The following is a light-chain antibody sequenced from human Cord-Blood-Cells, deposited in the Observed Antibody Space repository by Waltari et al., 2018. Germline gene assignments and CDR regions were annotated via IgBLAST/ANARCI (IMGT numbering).Light chain of an antibody. J-gene: IGKJ4*01. CDR3: QQYYSPPIT. V-gene: IGKV4-1*01. CDR2: WAS. Sequence: DIVMTQSPDSLAVSLGERAPIHCKSSPSVLYSSNNKNYLAWYQQKPGQPPKLLIYWASTRESGVPDRFSGSGSGTDFTLTISSLQAEDVAVYYCQQYYSPPITFGGGTKVEIK. CDR1: PSVLYSSNNKNY.